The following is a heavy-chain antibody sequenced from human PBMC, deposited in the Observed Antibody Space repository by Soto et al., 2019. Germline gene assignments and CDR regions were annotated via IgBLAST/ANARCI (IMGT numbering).Heavy chain of an antibody. Sequence: QVQLVQSGAEVKKPGSSVKVSCKASGGTFSSYAISWVRQAPGQGLEWMGGIIPIFGTANYAQKFQGRVTITADESTSTAYMELSSLRSEDTAVYYCAWGPITMVRGVIKHNWFDPWGQGTLVTVSS. CDR1: GGTFSSYA. J-gene: IGHJ5*02. CDR3: AWGPITMVRGVIKHNWFDP. D-gene: IGHD3-10*01. CDR2: IIPIFGTA. V-gene: IGHV1-69*01.